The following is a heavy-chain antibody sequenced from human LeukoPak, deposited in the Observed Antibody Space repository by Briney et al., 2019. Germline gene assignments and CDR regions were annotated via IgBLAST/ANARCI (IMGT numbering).Heavy chain of an antibody. CDR3: ARGGSSSWLEYYFDY. D-gene: IGHD6-13*01. CDR2: IYHSGST. CDR1: GGSISSSNW. J-gene: IGHJ4*02. V-gene: IGHV4-4*02. Sequence: SETLSLTCAVSGGSISSSNWWSWVRQPPGKGLEWIGEIYHSGSTNYNPSLKSRVTISVDKSKSQFSLKLSSVTAADTAVYYCARGGSSSWLEYYFDYWGQGTLVTVSS.